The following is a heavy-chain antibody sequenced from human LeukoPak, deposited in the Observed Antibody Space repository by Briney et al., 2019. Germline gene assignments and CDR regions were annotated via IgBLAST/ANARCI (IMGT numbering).Heavy chain of an antibody. V-gene: IGHV3-7*01. CDR3: ARDPFEL. CDR2: ITQGGTDK. Sequence: GGSLRLSCAASGFPLSNHWMTWVRQAPGKGLEWVATITQGGTDKFYVDSVKGRFPISGDNAKNSLYLQMSSLRAEDTVVYYCARDPFELRGQGTLVTVSS. D-gene: IGHD1-26*01. J-gene: IGHJ4*02. CDR1: GFPLSNHW.